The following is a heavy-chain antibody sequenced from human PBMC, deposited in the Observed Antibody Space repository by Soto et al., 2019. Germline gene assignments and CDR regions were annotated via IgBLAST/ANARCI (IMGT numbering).Heavy chain of an antibody. Sequence: SETLCLTCAVCGGCVRGYYWSGIRQPPGKGLEWIGEINHSGSTNYNPSLKSRVTISVDTSKNQFSLKLSSVTAADTAVYYCARGGTYDYIWGSYRPFTRVFDYWGQGTLVTVSS. J-gene: IGHJ4*02. CDR2: INHSGST. CDR3: ARGGTYDYIWGSYRPFTRVFDY. V-gene: IGHV4-34*01. D-gene: IGHD3-16*02. CDR1: GGCVRGYY.